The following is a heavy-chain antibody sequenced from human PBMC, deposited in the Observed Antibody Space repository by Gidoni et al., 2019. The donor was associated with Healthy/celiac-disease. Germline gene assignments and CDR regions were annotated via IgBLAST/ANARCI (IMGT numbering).Heavy chain of an antibody. CDR1: GFTFSDYY. CDR3: AGGQKGWGDIPL. V-gene: IGHV3-11*06. J-gene: IGHJ4*02. D-gene: IGHD3-16*02. Sequence: QGQLVESGGGLVKPEGSLRPSCPAAGFTFSDYYISWIRQDPGKGLGWVSYISSSSSYTNYADSVTGRFTISRDNAKNGLYLQMNSLRAEDTAVYYCAGGQKGWGDIPLWGQGTLVTVSS. CDR2: ISSSSSYT.